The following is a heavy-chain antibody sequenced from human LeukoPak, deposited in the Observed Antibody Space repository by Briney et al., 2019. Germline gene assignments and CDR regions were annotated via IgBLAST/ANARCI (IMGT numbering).Heavy chain of an antibody. J-gene: IGHJ4*02. V-gene: IGHV3-7*03. CDR2: IKQDVREK. D-gene: IGHD5-12*01. Sequence: GGYLRLPCAASGFTFSFYWMSWVRQAPGKGPEWVANIKQDVREKNYVDSVKGRFTVSRDNAKNSLYLQMNSLRAEDTAVYYCARDQSGYDYIDYWGQGTLVTVSS. CDR3: ARDQSGYDYIDY. CDR1: GFTFSFYW.